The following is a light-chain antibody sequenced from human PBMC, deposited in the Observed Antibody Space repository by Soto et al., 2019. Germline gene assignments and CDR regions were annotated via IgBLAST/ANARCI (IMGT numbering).Light chain of an antibody. CDR3: CSYVGSSILM. CDR2: EVN. V-gene: IGLV2-23*02. CDR1: SSDVGLYNL. J-gene: IGLJ3*02. Sequence: QSALTQPASVSGSPGQSITISCTGTSSDVGLYNLVSWYQQLPGKAPKLIIYEVNARPSGISDRFSGSKSGNTASLTISGLQDEDEADYYCCSYVGSSILMFGGGTKLTVL.